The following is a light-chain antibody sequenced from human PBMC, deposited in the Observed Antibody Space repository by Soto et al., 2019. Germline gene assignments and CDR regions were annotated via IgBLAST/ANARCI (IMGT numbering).Light chain of an antibody. V-gene: IGKV1-39*01. CDR3: QQSYSTPPT. CDR1: QSISSY. CDR2: AAS. Sequence: DIQMTQSPSSLSASVGDRVTITCRASQSISSYLNWYQQKPEKAPKLLIYAASNLQSGVPSRFGGSGSGTDFTLTISSLQPEDFATYYCQQSYSTPPTFGQGTKV. J-gene: IGKJ1*01.